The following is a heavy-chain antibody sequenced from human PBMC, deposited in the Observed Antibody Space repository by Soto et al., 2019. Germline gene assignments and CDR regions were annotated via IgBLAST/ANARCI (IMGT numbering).Heavy chain of an antibody. CDR3: ARGGKERFRGPGMDV. J-gene: IGHJ6*02. Sequence: QVQLVQSGAEVREPGSSVRLSCKASGGNFNTYAFNGVRQAPGQGLEWLGGIITFYGAAMYAQNFQGRVTITADEFRTTAYMELNSLRYDDTAVYYCARGGKERFRGPGMDVWGQGTTVTVSS. CDR1: GGNFNTYA. CDR2: IITFYGAA. D-gene: IGHD1-1*01. V-gene: IGHV1-69*01.